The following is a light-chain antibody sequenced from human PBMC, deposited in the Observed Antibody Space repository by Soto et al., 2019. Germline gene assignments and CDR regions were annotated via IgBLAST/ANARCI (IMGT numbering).Light chain of an antibody. CDR2: EVS. CDR3: SSYTSSSTLGV. Sequence: QSVLTQPASVSGSPGQSITISCTGTSSDVGGYNYVSWYQQHPGKAPKLMIYEVSNLHSGVSNRFSGSKSGNTASLPISGLQAEDEADYYCSSYTSSSTLGVFGGGTTLTVL. J-gene: IGLJ3*02. CDR1: SSDVGGYNY. V-gene: IGLV2-14*01.